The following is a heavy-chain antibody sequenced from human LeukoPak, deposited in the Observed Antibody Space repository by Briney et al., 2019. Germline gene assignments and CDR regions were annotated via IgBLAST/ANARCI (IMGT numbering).Heavy chain of an antibody. CDR2: IWHSGST. J-gene: IGHJ4*02. CDR1: GGSISSFY. D-gene: IGHD3-16*01. CDR3: ARGWAYFDY. V-gene: IGHV4-59*08. Sequence: SETLSLTCSVSGGSISSFYWSWIRQPPGKGLEWIGYIWHSGSTNYHPSLKSRVTISVDTSKNQFSLKLSSVTAADTAVYYCARGWAYFDYWGQGTLVTVSA.